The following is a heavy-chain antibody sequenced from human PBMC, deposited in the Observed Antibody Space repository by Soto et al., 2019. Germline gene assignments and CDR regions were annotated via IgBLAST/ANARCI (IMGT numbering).Heavy chain of an antibody. CDR2: ISWSGDDT. D-gene: IGHD3-9*01. CDR3: ARDPSTGSADY. J-gene: IGHJ4*02. CDR1: GFTFSSYA. V-gene: IGHV3-23*01. Sequence: EVKLLESGGDLVQPGGSLRLSCAASGFTFSSYAMNWVRQAPGKGLEWVSTISWSGDDTYYLDSVKGRFTISRDNSKTALYLQMNSLRAEDSAVYYCARDPSTGSADYWGQGTLVIVSS.